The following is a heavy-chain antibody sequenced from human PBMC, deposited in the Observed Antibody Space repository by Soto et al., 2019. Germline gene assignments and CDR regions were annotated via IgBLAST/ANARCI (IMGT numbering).Heavy chain of an antibody. CDR2: ISSNGVGT. CDR3: ARRARPDFYYMDV. V-gene: IGHV3-64*01. J-gene: IGHJ6*03. D-gene: IGHD6-6*01. CDR1: GFTLSGYA. Sequence: EVQLAESGGGLAQHGGSLRLSCAASGFTLSGYAMDWVRQAPGNGLEYVSGISSNGVGTYYANSVQGRFTITRDNSKNKVYLQMGSLRPEDMAVYYCARRARPDFYYMDVWGKGTTVTVS.